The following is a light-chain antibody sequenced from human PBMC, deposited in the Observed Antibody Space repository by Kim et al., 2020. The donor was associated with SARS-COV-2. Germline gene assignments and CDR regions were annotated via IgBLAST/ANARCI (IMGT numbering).Light chain of an antibody. J-gene: IGKJ4*01. CDR3: QQSYSLLT. CDR1: QSIGNF. Sequence: DIQMTQSPASLSASVGDRVTINCWASQSIGNFLNWYQHKSGKAPKVLIFAASMLQNGVPSRFSGSGSGTEFTLTISSLQPEDFATYYCQQSYSLLTFGGGTKVDIK. CDR2: AAS. V-gene: IGKV1-39*01.